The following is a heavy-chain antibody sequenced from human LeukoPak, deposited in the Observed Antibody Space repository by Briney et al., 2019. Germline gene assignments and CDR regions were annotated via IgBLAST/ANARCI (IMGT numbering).Heavy chain of an antibody. CDR2: INPNSGGT. CDR3: ALGPEILTGYYRYFDY. V-gene: IGHV1-2*02. Sequence: ASVKVSCKASGYTFTRYYMHWVRQAPGQGLEWMGWINPNSGGTNYAQKFQGRVTMTRDTSISTAYMELSRLRSDDTAVYYCALGPEILTGYYRYFDYWGQGTLVTVSS. D-gene: IGHD3-9*01. J-gene: IGHJ4*02. CDR1: GYTFTRYY.